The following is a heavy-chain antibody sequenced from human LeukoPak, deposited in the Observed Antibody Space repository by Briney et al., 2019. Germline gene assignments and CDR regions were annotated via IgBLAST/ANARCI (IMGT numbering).Heavy chain of an antibody. Sequence: SETLSLTCTVSGGSISTYYWSWIRQSPGRGLEWIGYIHNSGTTNYNPSLKSRVTFSVDTSNNQFSLKLSSVTAADTAVYYCARVVQGFDDFEIWGQGTMVTVSS. J-gene: IGHJ3*02. CDR1: GGSISTYY. D-gene: IGHD2-2*01. CDR2: IHNSGTT. V-gene: IGHV4-59*12. CDR3: ARVVQGFDDFEI.